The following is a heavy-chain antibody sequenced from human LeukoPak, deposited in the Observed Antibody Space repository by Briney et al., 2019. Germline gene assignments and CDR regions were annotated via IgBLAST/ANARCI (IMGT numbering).Heavy chain of an antibody. V-gene: IGHV1-69*13. CDR3: ARPRGSYTSNFDY. CDR1: GGTFSSYA. CDR2: IIPIFGTA. J-gene: IGHJ4*02. D-gene: IGHD3-10*01. Sequence: ASVEVSCKASGGTFSSYAISWVRQAPGQGLEWMGGIIPIFGTANYAQKFQGRVTITADESTSTAYMELSSLRSEDTAVYYCARPRGSYTSNFDYWGQGTLVTVSS.